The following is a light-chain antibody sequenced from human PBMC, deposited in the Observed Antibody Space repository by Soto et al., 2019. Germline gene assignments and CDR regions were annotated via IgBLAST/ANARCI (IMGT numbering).Light chain of an antibody. CDR1: QSVGSNS. CDR3: QQYGSSPRT. V-gene: IGKV3-20*01. J-gene: IGKJ1*01. Sequence: PGERATLSCRASQSVGSNSLAWYQQKPGQAPRLLIYGSSSRATGIPGRFSGSGSGTDFTLTVSRLEPEDFAVYYCQQYGSSPRTFGQGTKVDIK. CDR2: GSS.